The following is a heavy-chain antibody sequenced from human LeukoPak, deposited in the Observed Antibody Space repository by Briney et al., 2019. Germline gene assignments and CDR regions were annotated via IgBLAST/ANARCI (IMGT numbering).Heavy chain of an antibody. CDR3: ARMAAGRRFDY. J-gene: IGHJ4*02. D-gene: IGHD6-13*01. CDR2: IFHSGSS. CDR1: GDSISNNYY. V-gene: IGHV4-4*02. Sequence: PSGTLSLTCAVSGDSISNNYYWNWVRQAPGKGQEWIGEIFHSGSSNYSPSLKSRVTISVDKSKNHFSLKVSSVTAADTAIYYCARMAAGRRFDYWGQGALVTVSS.